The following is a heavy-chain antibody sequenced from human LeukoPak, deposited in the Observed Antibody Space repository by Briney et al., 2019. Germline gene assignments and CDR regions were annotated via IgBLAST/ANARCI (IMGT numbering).Heavy chain of an antibody. CDR1: GGSFSGYY. CDR3: ARYIITMVRGMDY. Sequence: SETLSLTCAAYGGSFSGYYWSWIRQHPGKGLEWIGYIHYSGSTSYNPSLESRVTISLDTSDNQYSLKLTSVTAADTAIYYCARYIITMVRGMDYWGQGTLATVSS. D-gene: IGHD3-10*01. J-gene: IGHJ4*02. V-gene: IGHV4-34*09. CDR2: IHYSGST.